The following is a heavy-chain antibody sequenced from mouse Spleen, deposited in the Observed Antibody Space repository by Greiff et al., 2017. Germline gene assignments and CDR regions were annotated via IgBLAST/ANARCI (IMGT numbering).Heavy chain of an antibody. CDR2: SRNKANDYTT. Sequence: EVNVVESGGGLVQSGRSLRLSCATSGFTFSDFYMEWVRQAPGKGLEWIAASRNKANDYTTEYSASVKGRFIVSRDTSQSILYLQMNALRAEDTAIYYCARDAGYFLGGFAYWGQGTLVTVSA. CDR3: ARDAGYFLGGFAY. D-gene: IGHD2-3*01. V-gene: IGHV7-1*01. J-gene: IGHJ3*01. CDR1: GFTFSDFY.